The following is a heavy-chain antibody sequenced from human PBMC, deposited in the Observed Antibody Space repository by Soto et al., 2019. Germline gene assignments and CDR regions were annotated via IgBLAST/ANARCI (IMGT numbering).Heavy chain of an antibody. CDR2: ISGSGTTT. J-gene: IGHJ6*03. D-gene: IGHD2-2*01. Sequence: EVQLLESGGGLVQPGGSLRLSCAASGFTFSSYSMSWVRLAPGKGLEWVSTISGSGTTTYYADSVKGRFTISRDNSKNTLYLQMNSPRAEDTAVYYCAKAGVINVVPGRGNYYMDVWGKGATVTVS. V-gene: IGHV3-23*01. CDR1: GFTFSSYS. CDR3: AKAGVINVVPGRGNYYMDV.